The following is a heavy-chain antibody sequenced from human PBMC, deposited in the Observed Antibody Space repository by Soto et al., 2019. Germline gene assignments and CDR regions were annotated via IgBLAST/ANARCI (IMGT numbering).Heavy chain of an antibody. V-gene: IGHV3-30*18. J-gene: IGHJ5*02. CDR2: ISYDGSNK. CDR3: AKDDVLLWFGESPYWFDP. Sequence: GGSLRLSCAASGFTFSSYGMHWVRQAPGKGLEWVAVISYDGSNKYYADSVKSRFTISRDNSKNTLYLQMNSLRAEDTAVYYCAKDDVLLWFGESPYWFDPWGQGTLVTVSS. D-gene: IGHD3-10*01. CDR1: GFTFSSYG.